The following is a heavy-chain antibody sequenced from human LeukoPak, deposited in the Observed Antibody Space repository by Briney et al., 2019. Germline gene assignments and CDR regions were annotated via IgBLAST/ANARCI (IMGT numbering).Heavy chain of an antibody. Sequence: GGPLSFSCAASGFTVGSNYMSWVRQAPGKGLKGGSVIYSGGSTYYADSVKGRFTISRDNSKNTLYLQMNSLRAEDTAVYYCARVGGPYYYYMDVWGKGTTVTVSS. CDR3: ARVGGPYYYYMDV. CDR2: IYSGGST. V-gene: IGHV3-66*02. CDR1: GFTVGSNY. J-gene: IGHJ6*03.